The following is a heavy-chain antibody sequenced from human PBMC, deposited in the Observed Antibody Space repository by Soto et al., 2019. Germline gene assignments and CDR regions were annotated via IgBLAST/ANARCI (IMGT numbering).Heavy chain of an antibody. CDR1: GGSFSGYY. V-gene: IGHV4-34*01. CDR2: INDSGGT. D-gene: IGHD1-26*01. Sequence: SETLSLTCAVYGGSFSGYYWNWIRQSPGKGLEWIGEINDSGGTNYNPSLKSRVTISVDTSKNQFSLKLSSVTAADTAVYYCARGRRPPWVYSGNYFDYWGQGTLVTVSS. CDR3: ARGRRPPWVYSGNYFDY. J-gene: IGHJ4*02.